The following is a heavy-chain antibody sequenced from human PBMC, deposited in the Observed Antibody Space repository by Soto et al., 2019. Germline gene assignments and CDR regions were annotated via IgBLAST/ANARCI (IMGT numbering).Heavy chain of an antibody. Sequence: SLTCPVSVGFISSSHWWGWVRQAQGKGLAWIGEIYHSGSTNYNPSLKSRITMSVDKSKNQFSVNLSSVTAADTAVYYCVRDADETAIVPAPSLVWGGGPTVKVSS. D-gene: IGHD2-21*02. V-gene: IGHV4-4*02. CDR3: VRDADETAIVPAPSLV. CDR2: IYHSGST. CDR1: VGFISSSHW. J-gene: IGHJ6*04.